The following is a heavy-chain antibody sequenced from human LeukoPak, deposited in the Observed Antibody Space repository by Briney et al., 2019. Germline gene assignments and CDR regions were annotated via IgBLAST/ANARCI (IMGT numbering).Heavy chain of an antibody. CDR2: IYTSGST. Sequence: KSSQTLSLTCTVSGGSISSGSYYWSWIRQPAGKGLEWIGRIYTSGSTNYNPSLKSRVTISVDKSKNQFSLKLSSVTAADTAVYYCARAARGGEPYYFDYWGQGTLVTVSS. J-gene: IGHJ4*02. D-gene: IGHD2-21*01. CDR1: GGSISSGSYY. V-gene: IGHV4-61*02. CDR3: ARAARGGEPYYFDY.